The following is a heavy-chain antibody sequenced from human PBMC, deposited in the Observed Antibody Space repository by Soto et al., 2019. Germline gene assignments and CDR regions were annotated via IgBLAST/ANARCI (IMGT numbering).Heavy chain of an antibody. V-gene: IGHV4-31*03. J-gene: IGHJ6*02. CDR1: GGSISSGGYY. CDR3: ARGGQRSSWYEAALYYGMDV. D-gene: IGHD6-13*01. CDR2: IYYSGST. Sequence: PSETLSLTCTVSGGSISSGGYYWSWIRQHPGKGLEWIGYIYYSGSTYYNPSLKSRVTISVDTSKNQFSLKLSSVTAADTAVYYCARGGQRSSWYEAALYYGMDVWGQGTTVTV.